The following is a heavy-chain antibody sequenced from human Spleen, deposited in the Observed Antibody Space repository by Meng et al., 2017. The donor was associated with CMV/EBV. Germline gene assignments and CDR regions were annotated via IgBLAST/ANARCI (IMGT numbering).Heavy chain of an antibody. CDR1: GFSFGDYM. D-gene: IGHD4-17*01. V-gene: IGHV3-64*02. Sequence: GGSLRLSCTTSGFSFGDYMMHWVRQAPGKGLEYISAITPNGGSTYYADSVKDRFIVSRDKSKSTLYLQMGSLRTEDMAVYYCTRNYGDHGGKFDYWGQGTLVTVSS. CDR2: ITPNGGST. J-gene: IGHJ4*02. CDR3: TRNYGDHGGKFDY.